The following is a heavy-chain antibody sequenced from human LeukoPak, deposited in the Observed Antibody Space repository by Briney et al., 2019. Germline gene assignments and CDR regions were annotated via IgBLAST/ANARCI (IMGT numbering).Heavy chain of an antibody. CDR2: IIPIFGTA. D-gene: IGHD3-10*01. V-gene: IGHV1-69*06. J-gene: IGHJ4*02. CDR3: AVLPRGQYYYGSGSYYNFDY. CDR1: GGTFSSYA. Sequence: ASVKVSCKASGGTFSSYAISWVRQAPGQGLEWMGGIIPIFGTANYAQKFQGRVTITADKSTSTAYMGLSSLRSEDTAVYYCAVLPRGQYYYGSGSYYNFDYWGQGTLVTVSS.